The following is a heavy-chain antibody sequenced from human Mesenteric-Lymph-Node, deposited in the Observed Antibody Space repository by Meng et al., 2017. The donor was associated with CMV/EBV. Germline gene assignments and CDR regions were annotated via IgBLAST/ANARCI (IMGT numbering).Heavy chain of an antibody. CDR3: AKGVAARPNWYFDL. CDR2: IRGSGGST. CDR1: GFTFSNYA. V-gene: IGHV3-23*01. J-gene: IGHJ2*01. Sequence: ASGFTFSNYAMSWVRQAPGKGLEWVSAIRGSGGSTYYADSVRGRFTISRDNSKNTLYLQMNSLRADDTAVYYCAKGVAARPNWYFDLWGRGTLVTVSS. D-gene: IGHD6-6*01.